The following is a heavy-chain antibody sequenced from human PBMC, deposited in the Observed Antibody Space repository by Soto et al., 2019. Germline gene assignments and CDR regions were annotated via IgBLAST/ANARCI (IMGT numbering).Heavy chain of an antibody. D-gene: IGHD3-10*01. Sequence: VQLVQSGAEVKKPGASVKVSCKASGYTFTSYGISWVRQAPGQGLEWMGWISAHNGNTKYAQKIQGRVTMTTDTSTSTAYIELRSLRSDDTAVYYCARDLNHGLCDYWGQGTLVTVSS. CDR1: GYTFTSYG. V-gene: IGHV1-18*01. CDR2: ISAHNGNT. CDR3: ARDLNHGLCDY. J-gene: IGHJ4*02.